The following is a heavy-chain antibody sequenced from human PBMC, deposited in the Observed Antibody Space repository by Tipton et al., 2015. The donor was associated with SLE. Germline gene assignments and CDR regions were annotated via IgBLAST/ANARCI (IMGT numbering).Heavy chain of an antibody. CDR2: IRYDGSNK. CDR3: AKDFPPPDDFWSGFGYYYYGMDV. D-gene: IGHD3-3*01. J-gene: IGHJ6*02. V-gene: IGHV3-30*02. CDR1: GFTFSSYG. Sequence: SLRLSCAASGFTFSSYGMHWVRQAPGKGLEWVAFIRYDGSNKYYADSVKGRFTISRDNSKNTLYLQMNSLRAEDTAVYYCAKDFPPPDDFWSGFGYYYYGMDVWGQGTTVTVSS.